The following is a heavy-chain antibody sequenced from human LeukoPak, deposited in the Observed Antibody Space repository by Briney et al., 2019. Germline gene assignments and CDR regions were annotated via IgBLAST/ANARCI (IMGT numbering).Heavy chain of an antibody. V-gene: IGHV4-4*07. D-gene: IGHD2-15*01. Sequence: PSETLSLTCTVSGGSISSYYWSWIRQPAGKGLEWIGRIYTSGSTNYNPSLKSRVTMSVDTSKNQFSLKLSSVTAADTAVYYCARELGCSGGSCLYYFDYWGQGTLVTVSS. J-gene: IGHJ4*02. CDR2: IYTSGST. CDR3: ARELGCSGGSCLYYFDY. CDR1: GGSISSYY.